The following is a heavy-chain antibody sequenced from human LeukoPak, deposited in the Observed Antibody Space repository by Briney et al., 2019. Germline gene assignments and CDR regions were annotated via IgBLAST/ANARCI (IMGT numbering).Heavy chain of an antibody. CDR1: GGSFSGYY. CDR2: INHSGST. CDR3: ARYNVDTAMVYFDY. D-gene: IGHD5-18*01. Sequence: SEPLSLTCAVYGGSFSGYYWSWIRQPPGKGLEWIGEINHSGSTNYNPSLKSRVTISVDTSKNQFSLKLSSVTAADTAVYYCARYNVDTAMVYFDYWGQGTLVTVSS. V-gene: IGHV4-34*01. J-gene: IGHJ4*02.